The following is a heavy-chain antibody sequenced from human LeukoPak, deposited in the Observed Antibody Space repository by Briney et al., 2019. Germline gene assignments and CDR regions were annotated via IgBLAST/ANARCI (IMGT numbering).Heavy chain of an antibody. J-gene: IGHJ6*04. CDR1: GVSISSSNW. CDR2: IYHTGST. D-gene: IGHD3-10*01. V-gene: IGHV4-4*02. Sequence: SETLSLTCAVSGVSISSSNWWSWVRQPPGKGLEWIGEIYHTGSTNYNPSLKSRVTISVDKSKNQFSLKLSSVAAADTAVYYCARGGMVRGVIVYYYYGMDVWGKGTTVTVSS. CDR3: ARGGMVRGVIVYYYYGMDV.